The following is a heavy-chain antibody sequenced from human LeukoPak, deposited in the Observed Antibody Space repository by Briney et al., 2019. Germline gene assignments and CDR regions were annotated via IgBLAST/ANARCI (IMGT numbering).Heavy chain of an antibody. J-gene: IGHJ3*02. Sequence: GGSLRLSCVASGFTFSSYSMMWVRQAPGKGLEWVSSISSESGYRYFADPVRGRFTISRDNANNSLLLQMNSLRVEDMAVYYCASKSRGHFDIWGQGTMVTVSS. V-gene: IGHV3-21*01. CDR3: ASKSRGHFDI. CDR1: GFTFSSYS. CDR2: ISSESGYR. D-gene: IGHD3-10*01.